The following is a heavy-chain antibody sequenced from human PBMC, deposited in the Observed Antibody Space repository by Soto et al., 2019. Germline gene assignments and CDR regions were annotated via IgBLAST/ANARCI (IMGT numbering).Heavy chain of an antibody. V-gene: IGHV3-33*01. Sequence: GGSLRLSCAASGSTFSDYGMHWVRQAPGKGLEWVAVIWYDGSIKYYGDSVKGRFTISRDNSKNTLYLQMNSLRAEDTAVFYCARDSLSGSYYLDYWGQGTPVTVSS. CDR1: GSTFSDYG. J-gene: IGHJ4*02. CDR2: IWYDGSIK. D-gene: IGHD1-26*01. CDR3: ARDSLSGSYYLDY.